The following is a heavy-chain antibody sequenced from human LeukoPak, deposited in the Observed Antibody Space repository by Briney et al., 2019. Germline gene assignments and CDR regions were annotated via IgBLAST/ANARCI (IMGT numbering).Heavy chain of an antibody. CDR1: GYTFTGYY. J-gene: IGHJ4*02. V-gene: IGHV1-2*02. CDR2: INPNSGGT. CDR3: ARVEDYGSALDY. D-gene: IGHD3-10*01. Sequence: ASVKVSCKASGYTFTGYYMHWVRQAPGQGLEWMGWINPNSGGTNYAQKFQGRVTMTRDTSISTAYMELSRLRSDDTAVYYCARVEDYGSALDYWGQGTLVTVSS.